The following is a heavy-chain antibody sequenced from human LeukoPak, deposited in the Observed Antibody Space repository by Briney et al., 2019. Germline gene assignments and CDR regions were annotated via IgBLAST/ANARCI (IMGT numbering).Heavy chain of an antibody. V-gene: IGHV3-11*01. D-gene: IGHD5-12*01. J-gene: IGHJ3*02. Sequence: GGSLRLSCAASGFTFSDYYMSWIRQAPGKGLEWVSYISSSGSTIYYADSVKGRFTISRDNAKNTLYLQMNRLRAEDTAVYYCARAHIVATIWGAFEIWGQGTMVTVSS. CDR1: GFTFSDYY. CDR2: ISSSGSTI. CDR3: ARAHIVATIWGAFEI.